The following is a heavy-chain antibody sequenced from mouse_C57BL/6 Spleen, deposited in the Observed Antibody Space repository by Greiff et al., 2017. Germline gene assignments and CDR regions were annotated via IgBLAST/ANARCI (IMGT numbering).Heavy chain of an antibody. D-gene: IGHD2-1*01. CDR3: AKGYYGNLFDY. CDR2: ISSGSSTI. CDR1: GFTFSDYG. V-gene: IGHV5-17*01. Sequence: EVKLQESGGGLVKPGGSLKLSCAASGFTFSDYGMHWVRQAPEKGLEWVAYISSGSSTIYYADTVKGRFTISRDNAKNTLFLQMTSLRSEDTAMYYCAKGYYGNLFDYWGQGTTLTVSS. J-gene: IGHJ2*01.